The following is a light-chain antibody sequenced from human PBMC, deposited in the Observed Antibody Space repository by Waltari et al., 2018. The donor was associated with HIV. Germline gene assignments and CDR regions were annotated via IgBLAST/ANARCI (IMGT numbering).Light chain of an antibody. CDR3: AAWDDSLSATV. V-gene: IGLV1-47*01. CDR2: MID. Sequence: QSVLTQPPSASGTPGQRVTISCSGSSSNIGSNYVYWYQQLPGTAPKLLIYMIDQRPSGVPDRCSESKSGTSASLAISGVRSEDEAEYYCAAWDDSLSATVFGGGTKLTVL. J-gene: IGLJ2*01. CDR1: SSNIGSNY.